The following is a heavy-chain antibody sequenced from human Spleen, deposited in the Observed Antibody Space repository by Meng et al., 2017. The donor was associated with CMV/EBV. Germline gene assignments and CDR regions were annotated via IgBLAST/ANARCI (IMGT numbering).Heavy chain of an antibody. J-gene: IGHJ4*02. V-gene: IGHV3-30*02. D-gene: IGHD3-10*01. Sequence: GGSLRLSCATSGFNFKIYGMHWVRQLPGKGLEWVAFIRYDEKTKYYADSVKGRFTISRDNAKNTLYLQMNSLRAEDTAVYYCARSGYGSGSSDDYWGQGTLVTVSS. CDR3: ARSGYGSGSSDDY. CDR2: IRYDEKTK. CDR1: GFNFKIYG.